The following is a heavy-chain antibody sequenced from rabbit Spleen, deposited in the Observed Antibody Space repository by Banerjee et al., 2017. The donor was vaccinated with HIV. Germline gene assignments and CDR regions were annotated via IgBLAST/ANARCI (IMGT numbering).Heavy chain of an antibody. CDR2: IWSDDDST. CDR3: ARGFLYDEYGDYGPYYFNL. D-gene: IGHD2-1*01. V-gene: IGHV1S45*01. Sequence: QEQLLESGGGLVQPEGSLTLTCTASGFDFSRSHYLCWVRQAPGKGLEWIACIWSDDDSTYYANWVNGRFSSSRNSSTTVTLEMTSLTVADTATYFCARGFLYDEYGDYGPYYFNLWGQGTLVTVS. J-gene: IGHJ4*01. CDR1: GFDFSRSHY.